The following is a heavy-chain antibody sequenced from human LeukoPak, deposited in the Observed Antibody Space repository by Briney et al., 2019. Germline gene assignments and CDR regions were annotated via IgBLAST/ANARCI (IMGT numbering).Heavy chain of an antibody. CDR2: ISSSGSTI. Sequence: KPGGSLRLSCAASGFTFSDYYMSWIRQAPGKGLEWVSYISSSGSTIYYADSVKGRFTISRDNAKNSLYLQMNSLRVEDTAVYYCARDGGFAGYDYVWGTPYYFDYWGQGTLVTVSS. J-gene: IGHJ4*02. CDR3: ARDGGFAGYDYVWGTPYYFDY. CDR1: GFTFSDYY. D-gene: IGHD3-16*01. V-gene: IGHV3-11*04.